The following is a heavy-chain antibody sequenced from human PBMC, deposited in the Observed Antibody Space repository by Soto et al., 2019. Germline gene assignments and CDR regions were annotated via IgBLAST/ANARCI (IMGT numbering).Heavy chain of an antibody. CDR1: EFSFSSYA. CDR2: ISFDGNII. CDR3: ARTFDTITYYFDY. Sequence: SLRLSCAASEFSFSSYAMHWIRQAPGKGLEWVAVISFDGNIIQYADSVKGRFIISRDDSKNTLYLQMNSQRGEDTAVYYCARTFDTITYYFDYWGQGTLVTVSS. D-gene: IGHD3-9*01. V-gene: IGHV3-30*16. J-gene: IGHJ4*02.